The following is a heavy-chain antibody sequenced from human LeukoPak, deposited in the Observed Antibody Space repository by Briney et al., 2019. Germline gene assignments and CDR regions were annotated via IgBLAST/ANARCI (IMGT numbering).Heavy chain of an antibody. CDR1: GGTFSSYA. D-gene: IGHD2-21*01. CDR3: ARLRDCSDTGCANFYMDI. CDR2: IIPIFGTA. Sequence: EASVKVSCKASGGTFSSYAISWVRQAPGQGLEWMGGIIPIFGTANYAQKFQGRVTITADESTSTAYMELRSLRSDDTAIYYCARLRDCSDTGCANFYMDIWGKGTAITVSS. J-gene: IGHJ6*03. V-gene: IGHV1-69*01.